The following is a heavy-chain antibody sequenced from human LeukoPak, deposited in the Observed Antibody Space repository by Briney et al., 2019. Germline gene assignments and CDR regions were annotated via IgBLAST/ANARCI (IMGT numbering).Heavy chain of an antibody. CDR2: IYYTGST. J-gene: IGHJ4*02. CDR1: GGSISSSSYY. D-gene: IGHD3-22*01. Sequence: SETLSLTCTVSGGSISSSSYYWGWIRQPPGEGLESIGNIYYTGSTYYNPSLKSRVTMSADTSKNQFSLKMSSVTAADTAVYYCARHDSSGYYLYTFDYWGQGTLVTVSS. V-gene: IGHV4-39*07. CDR3: ARHDSSGYYLYTFDY.